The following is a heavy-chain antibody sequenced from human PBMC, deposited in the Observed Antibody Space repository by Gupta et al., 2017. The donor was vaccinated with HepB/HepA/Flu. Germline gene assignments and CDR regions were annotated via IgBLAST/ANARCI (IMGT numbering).Heavy chain of an antibody. CDR3: AMSTQPSMVRGGGIAY. CDR1: GFAFSRYS. D-gene: IGHD3-10*01. CDR2: ISSSGSDT. J-gene: IGHJ4*02. Sequence: EVQLLESGGDLVQPGGSLRLSCTASGFAFSRYSLAWVRQAPGKGLEWVSSISSSGSDTPYADSVKGRFSITRDNSKNTLYLQMNSLRVEDTALYSCAMSTQPSMVRGGGIAYWGQGTLVTVSS. V-gene: IGHV3-23*01.